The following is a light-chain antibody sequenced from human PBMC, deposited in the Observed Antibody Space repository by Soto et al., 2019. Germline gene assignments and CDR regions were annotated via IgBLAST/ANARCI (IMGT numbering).Light chain of an antibody. CDR2: YDS. V-gene: IGLV3-21*04. Sequence: SYELTQPPSVSVAPGKTARITCGGNNIGSKSVHWYQQKQGQAPVLVIYYDSDRPSGIPERFSRSNSGNTATLTISRVEAGDEADYYCQVWDSSSEHVVFGGGTKLTVL. J-gene: IGLJ2*01. CDR3: QVWDSSSEHVV. CDR1: NIGSKS.